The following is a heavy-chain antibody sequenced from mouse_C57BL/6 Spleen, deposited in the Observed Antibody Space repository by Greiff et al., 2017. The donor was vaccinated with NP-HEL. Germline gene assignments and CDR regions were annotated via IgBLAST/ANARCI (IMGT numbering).Heavy chain of an antibody. CDR3: TRDYSNLYAMDY. D-gene: IGHD2-5*01. J-gene: IGHJ4*01. CDR1: GFTFSSYA. V-gene: IGHV5-9-1*02. Sequence: EVQVVESGEGLVKPGGSLKLSCAASGFTFSSYAMSWVRQTPEKRLEWVAYISSGGDYIYYADTVKGRFTISRDNARNTLYLQMSSLKSEDTAMYYCTRDYSNLYAMDYWGQGTSVTVSS. CDR2: ISSGGDYI.